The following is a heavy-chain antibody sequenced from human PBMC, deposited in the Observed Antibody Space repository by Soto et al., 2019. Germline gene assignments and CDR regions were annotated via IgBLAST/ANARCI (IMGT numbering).Heavy chain of an antibody. Sequence: QVQLQESGPGLVKPSETLSLTCTVSGGSISSYYWSWIRQPPGKGLEWIGYIYYRGSTNYNRSLRSRVTITVETYKNQFPLKLTSVTAADTAVYYCARRGKSIAAVPHAFDIWGQGTMVTVSS. CDR2: IYYRGST. CDR1: GGSISSYY. D-gene: IGHD6-13*01. CDR3: ARRGKSIAAVPHAFDI. J-gene: IGHJ3*02. V-gene: IGHV4-59*08.